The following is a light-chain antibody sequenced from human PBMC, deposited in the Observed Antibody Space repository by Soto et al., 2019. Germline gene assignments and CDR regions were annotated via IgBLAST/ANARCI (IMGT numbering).Light chain of an antibody. CDR2: DAS. CDR3: QQRSNWPALT. CDR1: QSVSSY. V-gene: IGKV3-11*01. Sequence: EIVLTQSPATLYSSPGERATLSCRASQSVSSYLAWYQQKPGQAPRLLIYDASNRATGIPARFSDSGSGTDVTLTISSLEPEDFAVYYCQQRSNWPALTFGGGTKVEIK. J-gene: IGKJ4*01.